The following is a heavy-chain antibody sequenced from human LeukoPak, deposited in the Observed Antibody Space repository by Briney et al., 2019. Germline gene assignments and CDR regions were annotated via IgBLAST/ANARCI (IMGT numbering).Heavy chain of an antibody. J-gene: IGHJ5*02. CDR3: ARDWGFGDSEDWFDP. CDR2: VHHSGTT. CDR1: GYSLNRGYY. Sequence: SETLSLTCNVSGYSLNRGYYWGWIRQPPGKGLEWIGSVHHSGTTYYNPSLRSRVTISVDKSKNQISLEVTSVTAADTAVYYCARDWGFGDSEDWFDPWGQGTLVTVSS. V-gene: IGHV4-38-2*02. D-gene: IGHD4-17*01.